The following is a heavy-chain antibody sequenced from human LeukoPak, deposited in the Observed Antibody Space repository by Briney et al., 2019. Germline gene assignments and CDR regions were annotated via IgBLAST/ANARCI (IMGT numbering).Heavy chain of an antibody. CDR3: ARYSSSWSEGYYYYGMDV. Sequence: SETLSLTCTVSGGSISSYYWSWIRQPAGKGLEWIGRIYTSGSTNYNPSLKSRVTISVDTSKNQFSLKLSSVTAADTAVYYCARYSSSWSEGYYYYGMDVWGQGTTVTVSS. CDR2: IYTSGST. V-gene: IGHV4-4*07. J-gene: IGHJ6*02. CDR1: GGSISSYY. D-gene: IGHD6-13*01.